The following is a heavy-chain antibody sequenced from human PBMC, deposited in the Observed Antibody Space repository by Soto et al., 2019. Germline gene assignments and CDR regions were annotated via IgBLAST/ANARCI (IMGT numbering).Heavy chain of an antibody. CDR1: GFTFGDYA. Sequence: SGGSLRLSCSPSGFTFGDYAMNWFRQAPRKGLEWVGFIKSKAFGGTPEYAASVKGRFTISRDDSMSIAYLQMNSLKTDDTAVYYCTRDHYGRGFSSRAFDSWGQGTPVTVSS. V-gene: IGHV3-49*03. D-gene: IGHD5-18*01. CDR2: IKSKAFGGTP. J-gene: IGHJ4*02. CDR3: TRDHYGRGFSSRAFDS.